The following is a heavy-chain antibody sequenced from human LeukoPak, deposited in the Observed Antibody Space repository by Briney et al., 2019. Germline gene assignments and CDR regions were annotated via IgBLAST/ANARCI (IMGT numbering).Heavy chain of an antibody. CDR1: GFTFSSNS. Sequence: GGSLRLSCAASGFTFSSNSMNWVRQAPGKGLEWVSYITSTSSIHYADSVKGRFTISRDNVKDSLYLQMNSLRGEDTAVYYCARTGASASLDYWGQGTLVTVSS. CDR2: ITSTSSI. J-gene: IGHJ4*02. CDR3: ARTGASASLDY. D-gene: IGHD7-27*01. V-gene: IGHV3-48*01.